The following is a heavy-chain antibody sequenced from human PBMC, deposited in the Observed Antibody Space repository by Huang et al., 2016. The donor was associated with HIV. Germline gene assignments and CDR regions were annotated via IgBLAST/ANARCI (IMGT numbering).Heavy chain of an antibody. V-gene: IGHV3-30-3*01. CDR2: VSSTGTNK. CDR3: ASATPSPTLVLYYYYYMDV. J-gene: IGHJ6*03. CDR1: GFTFSSYP. Sequence: QVHLVESGGGVVQPGRSLRLSCAASGFTFSSYPMHWVRQGPGKGLEWVASVSSTGTNKYYGDSVKCRFTISRDNSRNRLDLRMNSLRAEDTGIYYCASATPSPTLVLYYYYYMDVWGKGTTVAVFS. D-gene: IGHD6-13*01.